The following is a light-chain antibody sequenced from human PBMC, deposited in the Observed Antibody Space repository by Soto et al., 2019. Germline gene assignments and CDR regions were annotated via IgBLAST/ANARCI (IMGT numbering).Light chain of an antibody. V-gene: IGKV1-27*01. J-gene: IGKJ1*01. CDR2: AAS. CDR1: QGISSW. Sequence: DIQMTQTASSVSASVGDRLTISFRASQGISSWLAWYQQKPGKVPKLLIYAASTLQSGVPSRFSGSGSGTDFTLTISSLQPEDVATYYCQKYNSAPPTFGQGTMVDI. CDR3: QKYNSAPPT.